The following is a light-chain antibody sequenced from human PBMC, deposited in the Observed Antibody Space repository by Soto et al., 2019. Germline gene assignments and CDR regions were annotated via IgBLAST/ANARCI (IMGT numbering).Light chain of an antibody. CDR2: EVS. V-gene: IGLV2-14*01. CDR1: SGDVGAFNY. Sequence: QSALTQPASVSGSPGQSITISCTGTSGDVGAFNYVSWYQQHPGKAPKLMIFEVSRRPSGVSNRFSGSKSGNTASLTISGLQAEDEADYYCTSYASSVNYVFGTGTKLTVL. J-gene: IGLJ1*01. CDR3: TSYASSVNYV.